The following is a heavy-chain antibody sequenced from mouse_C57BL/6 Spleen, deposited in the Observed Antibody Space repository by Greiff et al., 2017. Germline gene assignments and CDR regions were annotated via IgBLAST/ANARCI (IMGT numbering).Heavy chain of an antibody. CDR3: ARGADSDGSLFAY. Sequence: VQLQQSGAELVKPGASVKISCKASGYAFSSYWMNWVKQRPGKGLEWIGQIYPGDGDTNYNGKFKGKATLTADKSSSTSYMQLSSLTSEDSAVYFCARGADSDGSLFAYWGQGTLVTVSA. V-gene: IGHV1-80*01. CDR2: IYPGDGDT. J-gene: IGHJ3*01. CDR1: GYAFSSYW.